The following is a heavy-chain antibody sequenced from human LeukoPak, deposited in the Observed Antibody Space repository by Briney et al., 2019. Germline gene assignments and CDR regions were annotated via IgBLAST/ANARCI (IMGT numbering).Heavy chain of an antibody. CDR2: INPIFGTA. D-gene: IGHD3-22*01. CDR3: ARGVGGYYSGRPLDAFDI. CDR1: GCTFSSYA. Sequence: GASVKVSCKASGCTFSSYAIYWVRQAPGQGLEWMGGINPIFGTANYAQKFQGRVTITADKSTSTAYMELSSLRSEDTAVYYCARGVGGYYSGRPLDAFDIWGQGTMVTVSS. V-gene: IGHV1-69*06. J-gene: IGHJ3*02.